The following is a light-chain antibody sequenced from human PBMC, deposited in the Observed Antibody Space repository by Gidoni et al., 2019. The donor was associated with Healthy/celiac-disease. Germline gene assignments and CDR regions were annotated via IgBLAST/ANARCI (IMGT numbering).Light chain of an antibody. CDR3: QQSYSTPLT. CDR1: QSISSY. Sequence: DIHLTQSPSSLSASVGDRVTITCRASQSISSYLNWYQQKPGKAPKLLIYAASSLQSGVPSRFSGRGSGTDFTLTISSLQPEDFATYYCQQSYSTPLTFGGGTKVESK. V-gene: IGKV1-39*01. J-gene: IGKJ4*01. CDR2: AAS.